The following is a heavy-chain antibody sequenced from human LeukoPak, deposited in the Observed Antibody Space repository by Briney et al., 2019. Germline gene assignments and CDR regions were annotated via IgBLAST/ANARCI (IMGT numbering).Heavy chain of an antibody. CDR2: IYHSGST. V-gene: IGHV4-4*02. Sequence: SETLSLTCAVSGGSISSSNWWSWVRQPPGKGLEWIGEIYHSGSTNYNPSLKSRVTISVDKSKNQFSLKLSSVTAADTAVYYCARDCGIAVGETWFDPWGQGTLVTVSS. CDR3: ARDCGIAVGETWFDP. J-gene: IGHJ5*02. CDR1: GGSISSSNW. D-gene: IGHD6-19*01.